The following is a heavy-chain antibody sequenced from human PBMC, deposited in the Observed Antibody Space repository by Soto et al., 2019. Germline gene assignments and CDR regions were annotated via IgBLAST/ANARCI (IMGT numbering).Heavy chain of an antibody. V-gene: IGHV4-34*01. CDR2: INHSGST. CDR1: GGSFSGYY. Sequence: QVQLQQWGAGLLKPSETLSLTCAVYGGSFSGYYWSWIRQPPGKGLEWIGEINHSGSTNYNPSLKSRSTISVDTSKNQFSLKLSSVTAADTAVYYCARGVPPSIAARPTYYYGMDVWGQGTTVTVSS. J-gene: IGHJ6*02. D-gene: IGHD6-6*01. CDR3: ARGVPPSIAARPTYYYGMDV.